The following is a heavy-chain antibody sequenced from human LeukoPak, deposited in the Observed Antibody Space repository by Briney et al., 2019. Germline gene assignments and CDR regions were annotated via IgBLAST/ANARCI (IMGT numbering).Heavy chain of an antibody. V-gene: IGHV3-53*01. D-gene: IGHD6-19*01. Sequence: PGGSLRLSCTASGFIVSSNYMSWVRQAPGKGLEWVSLIYSGGNTYYADSVKGRFSISRDTSRNTLFLQMDSLTAEDTAVYYCTRPSTSGWGNDPFDIWGQGTKVTDSS. CDR2: IYSGGNT. J-gene: IGHJ3*02. CDR1: GFIVSSNY. CDR3: TRPSTSGWGNDPFDI.